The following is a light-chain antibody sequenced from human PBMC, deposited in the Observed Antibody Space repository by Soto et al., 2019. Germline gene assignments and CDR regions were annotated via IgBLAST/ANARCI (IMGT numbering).Light chain of an antibody. J-gene: IGLJ1*01. V-gene: IGLV2-14*01. CDR2: EVS. CDR1: SSDIGAYNS. Sequence: QSALTQPASVSGSPGQSITISCTGTSSDIGAYNSVSWYQQHPGKAPKLMIYEVSNRPSEVSNRFSASKSGNTASLTISGLQAEDEADYYCSSRTTSNPYVFGTGTKLTVL. CDR3: SSRTTSNPYV.